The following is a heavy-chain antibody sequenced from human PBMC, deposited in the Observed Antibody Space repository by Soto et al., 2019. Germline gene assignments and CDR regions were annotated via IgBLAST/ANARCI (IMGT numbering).Heavy chain of an antibody. V-gene: IGHV1-18*04. CDR1: GFIFNNYA. D-gene: IGHD3-22*01. Sequence: GASVKVSCKAFGFIFNNYAISWVRQAPGQGLEWMGWISANSGNTNYAQKLQGRVTMTTDTSTSTAYMELRSLRSDDTAVYYRATAGNYGSNGRDFWGQGTLVTVSS. CDR3: ATAGNYGSNGRDF. J-gene: IGHJ4*02. CDR2: ISANSGNT.